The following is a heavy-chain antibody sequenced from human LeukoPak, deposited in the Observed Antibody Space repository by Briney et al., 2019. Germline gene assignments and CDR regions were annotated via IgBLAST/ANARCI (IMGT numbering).Heavy chain of an antibody. Sequence: GASVKVSRKASGYTFTSYGISWVRQAPGQGLEWMGWISAYNGNTNYAQRLQGRVTMTTDTPTSTAYMELRSLRSDDTAVYYCARDRLLRYPGYWGQGTLVTVSS. V-gene: IGHV1-18*04. CDR2: ISAYNGNT. J-gene: IGHJ4*02. D-gene: IGHD2-15*01. CDR3: ARDRLLRYPGY. CDR1: GYTFTSYG.